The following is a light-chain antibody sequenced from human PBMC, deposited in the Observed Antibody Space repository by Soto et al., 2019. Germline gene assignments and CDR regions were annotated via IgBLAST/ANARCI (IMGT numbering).Light chain of an antibody. Sequence: EIVMTQSPATLSVSPGQRVTLSCRASQSVTRNLAWYQHTPGQSPRLLISAASSGAAGLPSRFSGSGSGTDFTLTISSLQSEDAAVYYCQQRSNWPPWTFGQGTKVDIK. CDR3: QQRSNWPPWT. CDR2: AAS. CDR1: QSVTRN. V-gene: IGKV3-15*01. J-gene: IGKJ1*01.